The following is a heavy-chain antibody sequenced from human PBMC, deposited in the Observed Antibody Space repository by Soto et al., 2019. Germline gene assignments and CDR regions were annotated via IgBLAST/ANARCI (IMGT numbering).Heavy chain of an antibody. D-gene: IGHD4-17*01. CDR3: AKGFGYGDTKNIDQ. J-gene: IGHJ1*01. V-gene: IGHV3-23*01. CDR2: ITNTGITT. CDR1: GFGFSTHA. Sequence: PVGSLRLSCAASGFGFSTHALSWVRQAPGKGLEWLSSITNTGITTHYADSVKGRFTISRENSRNTLHLQMNNLRVDDTAVYYCAKGFGYGDTKNIDQWGQSNLVTVSS.